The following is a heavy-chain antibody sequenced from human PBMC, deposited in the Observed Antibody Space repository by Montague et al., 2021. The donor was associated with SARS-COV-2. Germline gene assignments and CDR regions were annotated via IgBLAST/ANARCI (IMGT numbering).Heavy chain of an antibody. CDR3: ARDLVIGYDIVTGYYGFSGGWFDY. V-gene: IGHV3-30-3*01. J-gene: IGHJ4*02. CDR2: ISYDGSNK. D-gene: IGHD3-9*01. CDR1: GFTFSNYA. Sequence: SLRLSCAASGFTFSNYAMHWVRQAPGKGLEWVAVISYDGSNKYYADSVKGRFTISRDNSKNTLYLQMNSLRAEDTAVYYCARDLVIGYDIVTGYYGFSGGWFDYWGQGTLVTVSS.